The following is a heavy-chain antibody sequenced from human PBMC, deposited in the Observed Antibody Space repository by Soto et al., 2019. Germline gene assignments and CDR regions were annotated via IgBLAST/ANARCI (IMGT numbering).Heavy chain of an antibody. CDR2: ISGSSGTGGST. CDR1: RFTFSSYA. Sequence: EVQLLESGGGLVQPGGSLRLSCAASRFTFSSYAMSWVRQAPGKGLEWVSTISGSSGTGGSTHYADSVKGRFTISRDNSKNTSYLPMNSLRAEDTAVYYCARAIGSTTLLFDYWGRGTLVTVSS. D-gene: IGHD2-2*01. CDR3: ARAIGSTTLLFDY. J-gene: IGHJ4*02. V-gene: IGHV3-23*01.